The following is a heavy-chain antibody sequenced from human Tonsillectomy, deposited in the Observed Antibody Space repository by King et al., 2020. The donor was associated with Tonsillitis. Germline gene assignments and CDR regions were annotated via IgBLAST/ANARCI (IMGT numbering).Heavy chain of an antibody. J-gene: IGHJ6*02. V-gene: IGHV3-21*01. D-gene: IGHD5-18*01. CDR2: ISSSSSYI. Sequence: GQLVQSGGGLVKPGGSLRLSCAASGFTFSSYSMNWVRQAPGKGLDWVSSISSSSSYIYYADSVKGRFTISRENAKNSLYLQMNSLRAEDTAVYYCARDARSGDTAMVGVYYYYYGMDVWGQGTTVTVSS. CDR3: ARDARSGDTAMVGVYYYYYGMDV. CDR1: GFTFSSYS.